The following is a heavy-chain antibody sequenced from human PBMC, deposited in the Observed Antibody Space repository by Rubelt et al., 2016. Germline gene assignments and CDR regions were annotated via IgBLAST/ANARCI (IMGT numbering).Heavy chain of an antibody. CDR3: ARVGALAARKIYYFDY. CDR1: GYTFTSYG. CDR2: ISAYNGNT. J-gene: IGHJ4*02. V-gene: IGHV1-18*01. D-gene: IGHD6-6*01. Sequence: QVQLVQSGAEVKKPGASVKVSCKASGYTFTSYGISRVRQAPGQGLEWMGWISAYNGNTNYAQKLQGRVTMTTDTSTSTAYMGRRSLRSDDTALYYCARVGALAARKIYYFDYWGQGTLVTVSS.